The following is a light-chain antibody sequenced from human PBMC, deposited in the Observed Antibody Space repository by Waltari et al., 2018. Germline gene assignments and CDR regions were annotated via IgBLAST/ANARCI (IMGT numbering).Light chain of an antibody. CDR2: YQS. Sequence: SFDLTQPPSVSVSPGQTARISCGGENLGRKSVHWYLQKPPQAPVMVIDYQSARPSGIPERFSGSKSGNTATLTISGVEAGDEGDYFCQVWDSRGANYIFGSGTRLTVL. V-gene: IGLV3-21*01. CDR3: QVWDSRGANYI. J-gene: IGLJ1*01. CDR1: NLGRKS.